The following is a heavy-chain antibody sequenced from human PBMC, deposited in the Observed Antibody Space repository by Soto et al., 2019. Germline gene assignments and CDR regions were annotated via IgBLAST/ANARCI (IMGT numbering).Heavy chain of an antibody. D-gene: IGHD1-26*01. CDR3: AREGSLYSGSYDWFDP. CDR1: GGSISSYY. J-gene: IGHJ5*02. Sequence: QVQLQESGPGLVKPSETLSLTCTVSGGSISSYYWSWIRQPPGKGLEWIGYIYYSGSTNYNPSLKSRVTISVDTSKNQFSLKLSSVTAADTAVYYCAREGSLYSGSYDWFDPWGQGTLVTVSS. CDR2: IYYSGST. V-gene: IGHV4-59*01.